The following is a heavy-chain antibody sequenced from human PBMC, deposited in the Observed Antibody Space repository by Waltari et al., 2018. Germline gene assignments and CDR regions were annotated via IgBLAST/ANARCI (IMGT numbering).Heavy chain of an antibody. V-gene: IGHV4-39*01. CDR3: ARLEATTFASDAFDI. Sequence: QLQLQESGPGLVKPSETLSLTCTVSGGSISSSSYYWGWISQPPGKGLGWIGRIYYSGRTYYNPSIKSRVTRSVDTAKNQFSLKLSSVTAADTAVYYCARLEATTFASDAFDIWGQGTMVTVSS. D-gene: IGHD4-4*01. CDR1: GGSISSSSYY. CDR2: IYYSGRT. J-gene: IGHJ3*02.